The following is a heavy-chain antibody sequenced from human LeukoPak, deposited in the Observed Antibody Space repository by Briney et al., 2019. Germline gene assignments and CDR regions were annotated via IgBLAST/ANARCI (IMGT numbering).Heavy chain of an antibody. CDR1: GFTFSDYY. CDR3: AKDSPPFGSGTLLDY. V-gene: IGHV3-11*01. Sequence: GGSLRLSCAASGFTFSDYYMSWIRQAPGKGLEWVSYISSSGSTIYYADSVKGRFTISRDNAKNSLYLQMNSLRAEDTAVYYCAKDSPPFGSGTLLDYWGQGTLVTVSS. CDR2: ISSSGSTI. D-gene: IGHD3-10*01. J-gene: IGHJ4*02.